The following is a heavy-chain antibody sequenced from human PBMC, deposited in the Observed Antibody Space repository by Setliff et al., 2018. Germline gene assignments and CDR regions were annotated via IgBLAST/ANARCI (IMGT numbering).Heavy chain of an antibody. J-gene: IGHJ3*02. CDR1: GDFISSGSYY. CDR3: ARDPGYPSGVAGGFDT. CDR2: VSSRGNT. V-gene: IGHV4-61*09. D-gene: IGHD2-2*03. Sequence: SETLSLTCSLSGDFISSGSYYWSWIRQTAGNGLEWIGHVSSRGNTNYNPSLKSRVTISIDTSSKRFSLILTSVTAADTAVYYCARDPGYPSGVAGGFDTWGQGTTVTVSS.